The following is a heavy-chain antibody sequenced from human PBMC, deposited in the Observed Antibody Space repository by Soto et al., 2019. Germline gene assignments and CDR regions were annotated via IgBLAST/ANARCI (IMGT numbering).Heavy chain of an antibody. CDR2: IYYSGNT. CDR3: ARVMYSSSWYGDYYYYYYMDV. J-gene: IGHJ6*03. V-gene: IGHV4-59*01. D-gene: IGHD6-13*01. CDR1: GGSISSYY. Sequence: SETLSLTCTVSGGSISSYYWSWIRQPPGKGLEWIGYIYYSGNTNYNPSLKSRVTISVDTSKNQFSLKLSSVTAADTAVYYCARVMYSSSWYGDYYYYYYMDVWGKGTTVTVSS.